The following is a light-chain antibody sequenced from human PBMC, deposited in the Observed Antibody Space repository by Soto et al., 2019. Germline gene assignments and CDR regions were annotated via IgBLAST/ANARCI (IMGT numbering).Light chain of an antibody. CDR2: EVR. V-gene: IGLV2-14*03. Sequence: QSVLTQPASVSGSPGQSITISCTGTSSDVGAYDFVSWYQQHPDKAPKLMIYEVRNRPSGVSNRFSGSKSVNTATLTISGLQAEDEADYYCSSYTTRSTRVFGTGNKVTVL. CDR3: SSYTTRSTRV. J-gene: IGLJ1*01. CDR1: SSDVGAYDF.